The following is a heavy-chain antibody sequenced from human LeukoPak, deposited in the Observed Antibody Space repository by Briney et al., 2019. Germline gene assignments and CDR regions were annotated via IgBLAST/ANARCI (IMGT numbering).Heavy chain of an antibody. D-gene: IGHD6-6*01. Sequence: PGGSLRLSCAASGFTFSCYVMSWVRQAPGKGLEWVSAISGSGAGTYYADSVKGRFTISRDHSKNTLYLQMNSLRAEDTAVYYCARDSIQSSSPTGSDAFDNWGQGTMVTVSS. CDR2: ISGSGAGT. J-gene: IGHJ3*02. V-gene: IGHV3-23*01. CDR3: ARDSIQSSSPTGSDAFDN. CDR1: GFTFSCYV.